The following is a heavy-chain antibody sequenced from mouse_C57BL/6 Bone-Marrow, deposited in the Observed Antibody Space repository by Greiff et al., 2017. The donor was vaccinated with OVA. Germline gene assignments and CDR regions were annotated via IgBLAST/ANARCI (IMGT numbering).Heavy chain of an antibody. CDR1: GYSFTGYY. CDR2: INPSTGGT. D-gene: IGHD1-1*01. V-gene: IGHV1-42*01. J-gene: IGHJ3*01. CDR3: ARTSSSLFAY. Sequence: EVKLVESGPELVKPGASVKISCKASGYSFTGYYMNWVKQSPEKSLEWIGEINPSTGGTTYNQKFKAKATLTVDKSSSTAYMQLKSLTSEDSAVYYCARTSSSLFAYWGQGTLVTVSA.